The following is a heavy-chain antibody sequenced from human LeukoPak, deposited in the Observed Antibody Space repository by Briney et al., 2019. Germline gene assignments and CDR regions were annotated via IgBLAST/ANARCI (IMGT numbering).Heavy chain of an antibody. Sequence: WETLSLTCAVYGGSFSGYYWSWIRQPPGKGLEWIGEINHSGSTNYNPYLKSRVTISVDTSKNQFSLKLSSVTAADTAVYYCARGMPPTVTTFWWFDPWGQGTLVTVSS. D-gene: IGHD4-17*01. CDR3: ARGMPPTVTTFWWFDP. CDR2: INHSGST. V-gene: IGHV4-34*01. J-gene: IGHJ5*02. CDR1: GGSFSGYY.